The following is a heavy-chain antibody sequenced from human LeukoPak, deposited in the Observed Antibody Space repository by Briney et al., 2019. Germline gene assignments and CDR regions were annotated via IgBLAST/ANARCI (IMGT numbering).Heavy chain of an antibody. CDR2: IWYDGRDK. V-gene: IGHV3-30*02. Sequence: GGSLRLSCAASGFTFSGCGMHWVRQAPGKGLEWVAFIWYDGRDKYYADSVKGQFAISRDNSKNTLYLQMNSLRAEDTAVYYCAKDPYSYGSYFDYWGQGTLVIVSS. D-gene: IGHD5-18*01. CDR3: AKDPYSYGSYFDY. J-gene: IGHJ4*02. CDR1: GFTFSGCG.